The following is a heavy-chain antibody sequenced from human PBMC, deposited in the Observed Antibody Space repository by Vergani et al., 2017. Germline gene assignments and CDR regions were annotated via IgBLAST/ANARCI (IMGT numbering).Heavy chain of an antibody. J-gene: IGHJ4*02. CDR2: ISGSGGSGST. Sequence: EVQVLESGGGLVQPGGSLRLSCAASGFTVSSYPMSWVRQAPGKGLEWVSTISGSGGSGSTYYADSVKGRFTISRDNSKNSLYLQMNSLRAEDTALYYCARQQLVQSMFFDYWGQGTLVTVSS. D-gene: IGHD6-13*01. CDR1: GFTVSSYP. CDR3: ARQQLVQSMFFDY. V-gene: IGHV3-23*01.